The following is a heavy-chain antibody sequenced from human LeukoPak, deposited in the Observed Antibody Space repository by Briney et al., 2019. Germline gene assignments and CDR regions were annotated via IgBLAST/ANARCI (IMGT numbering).Heavy chain of an antibody. CDR1: GFTVSSNY. J-gene: IGHJ3*02. CDR2: IYSGGST. D-gene: IGHD2-2*01. V-gene: IGHV3-53*01. Sequence: GSLRLSCAASGFTVSSNYMSWVRQAPGKGLEWVSVIYSGGSTFYADSVKGRFTISRDNSKNTLCLQMNSLRAEDTAVYYCARGGSSLYAFDIWGQGTMVTVSS. CDR3: ARGGSSLYAFDI.